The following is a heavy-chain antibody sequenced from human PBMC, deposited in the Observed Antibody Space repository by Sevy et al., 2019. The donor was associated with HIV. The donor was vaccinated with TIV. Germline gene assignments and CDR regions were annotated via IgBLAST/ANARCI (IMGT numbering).Heavy chain of an antibody. CDR1: AFTFSSYD. V-gene: IGHV3-13*01. Sequence: GGSLRLSCAATAFTFSSYDMHWVRQVAGKGLEWVSSIGLSGDTYFAGSVMGRFTISRVNVKNYLYLQMSSLRAGDTAVYYCARETAADAFDVWGQGTFVTVSS. J-gene: IGHJ3*01. CDR2: IGLSGDT. D-gene: IGHD6-13*01. CDR3: ARETAADAFDV.